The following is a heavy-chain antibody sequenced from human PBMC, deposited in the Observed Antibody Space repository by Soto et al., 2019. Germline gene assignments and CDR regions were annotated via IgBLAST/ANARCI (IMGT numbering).Heavy chain of an antibody. CDR3: AGGRIVVVGSRAYYGMDV. CDR1: GGTPSNSA. V-gene: IGHV1-69*01. Sequence: QVHLLLQSGAEVKKPGSSVKVSCKASGGTPSNSAISWVRQAHGQGLKWMGGIIPVFGLVKYAQNFQGRVTITADESTNTAYMELRSLRPEDTAVYYCAGGRIVVVGSRAYYGMDVWGQGTTVAVSS. D-gene: IGHD3-22*01. J-gene: IGHJ6*02. CDR2: IIPVFGLV.